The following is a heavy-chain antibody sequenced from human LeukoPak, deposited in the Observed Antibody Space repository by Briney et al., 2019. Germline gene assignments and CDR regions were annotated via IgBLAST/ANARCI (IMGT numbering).Heavy chain of an antibody. J-gene: IGHJ4*02. V-gene: IGHV3-53*01. CDR2: IYSGGST. CDR1: GFTVSSDS. Sequence: GGSLRLSCTASGFTVSSDSMSWVRQAPGKGLEWVSFIYSGGSTHYSDSVKGRFTISRDNSKNTLYLQMNSLRAEDTAVYYCARRAGAYSHPYDYWGQGTLVTVSS. D-gene: IGHD4/OR15-4a*01. CDR3: ARRAGAYSHPYDY.